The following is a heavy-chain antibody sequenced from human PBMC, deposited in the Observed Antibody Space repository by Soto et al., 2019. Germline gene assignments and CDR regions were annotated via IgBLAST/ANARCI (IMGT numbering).Heavy chain of an antibody. J-gene: IGHJ3*02. CDR3: ASHLGTTVVPRGAFDI. CDR1: GGTFSSYA. D-gene: IGHD4-17*01. V-gene: IGHV1-69*06. Sequence: SVKVSGKASGGTFSSYAISWVRQAPGQGLEWMGGIIPIFGTANYAQKFQGRVTITADKSTSTAYMELSSLRSEDTAVYYCASHLGTTVVPRGAFDIWGQGTMVTVSS. CDR2: IIPIFGTA.